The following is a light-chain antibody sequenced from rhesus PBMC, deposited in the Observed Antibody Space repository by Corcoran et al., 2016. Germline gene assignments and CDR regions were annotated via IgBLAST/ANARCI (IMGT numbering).Light chain of an antibody. Sequence: DIVLTQSPASLAASPGQRATITCRVTGSVDVFGINLIQWYQHQPGQPPKLLIYQASNNAAGLPVRFSGSGSGTDFTLTINPMEADDAADYYCLQSKSSYSFGRGTKVEIK. CDR3: LQSKSSYS. CDR1: GSVDVFGINL. CDR2: QAS. J-gene: IGKJ2*01. V-gene: IGKV7-13*01.